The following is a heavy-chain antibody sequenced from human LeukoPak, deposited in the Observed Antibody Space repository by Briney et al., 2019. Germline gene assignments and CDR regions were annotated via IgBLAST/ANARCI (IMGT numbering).Heavy chain of an antibody. CDR2: ISGSRT. D-gene: IGHD4-17*01. Sequence: GGSLRLSCAASGFTFSSYAMSWVRQAPGKGLEWVSAISGSRTYYTDSVKGRFTISRDNSKNTLSLQMNSLRAEDTAVYYCAKVFRKDGDFHLFDYWGQGTLVTVSS. J-gene: IGHJ4*02. CDR1: GFTFSSYA. CDR3: AKVFRKDGDFHLFDY. V-gene: IGHV3-23*01.